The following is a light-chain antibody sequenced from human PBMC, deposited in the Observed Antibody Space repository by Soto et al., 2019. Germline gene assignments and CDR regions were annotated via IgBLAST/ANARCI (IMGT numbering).Light chain of an antibody. Sequence: IALTQSPGTMPLSTGGRATISXRPSRSVTSSLAWYQQKTGXAPRXXXVAXSSRATGSPDRFSGSGSAKDFTRTINRLEPDDCAGYYFQQYGSASRTFGPGTKVDIK. J-gene: IGKJ3*01. CDR3: QQYGSASRT. CDR2: AXS. CDR1: RSVTSS. V-gene: IGKV3-20*01.